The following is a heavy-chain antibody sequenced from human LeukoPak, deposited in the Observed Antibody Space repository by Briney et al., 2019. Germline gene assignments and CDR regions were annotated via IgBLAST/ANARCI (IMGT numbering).Heavy chain of an antibody. V-gene: IGHV1-69*05. Sequence: SVKLSCKASGGTFSSYAISWVRQAPGQGLEWMGGIIPIFGTANYAQKFQGRVTITTDESTSTAYMEMSSLRSEDTAVYYCARVTMVRGVILYFDYWGQGTLVTVSS. CDR2: IIPIFGTA. CDR1: GGTFSSYA. CDR3: ARVTMVRGVILYFDY. J-gene: IGHJ4*02. D-gene: IGHD3-10*01.